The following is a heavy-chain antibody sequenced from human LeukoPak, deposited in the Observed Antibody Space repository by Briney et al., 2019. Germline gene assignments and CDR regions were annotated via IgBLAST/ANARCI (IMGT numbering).Heavy chain of an antibody. V-gene: IGHV3-9*01. CDR3: EKAVDELSVQFFDH. Sequence: GGSLRLSCAASGFTFDDYAMHWVRQIPGKGLEWVSGISWNSGTISYADSVKGRFTISRDNAENSLFLQMNTLRADDRALYYCEKAVDELSVQFFDHWGQGTRVIVST. J-gene: IGHJ5*02. CDR2: ISWNSGTI. CDR1: GFTFDDYA. D-gene: IGHD1-7*01.